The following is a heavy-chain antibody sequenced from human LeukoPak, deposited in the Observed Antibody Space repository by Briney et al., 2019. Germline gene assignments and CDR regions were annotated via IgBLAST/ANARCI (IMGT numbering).Heavy chain of an antibody. CDR1: GYTLTELS. V-gene: IGHV1-24*01. CDR2: FDPEDGET. Sequence: ASVKVSCKVSGYTLTELSMHWVRQAPGKGLEWMGGFDPEDGETIYAQKFQGRVTMTEDTSTDTAYMELSSLKSEDTAVYYCARTGYSYGLGKYYFDYWGQGTLVTVSS. J-gene: IGHJ4*02. D-gene: IGHD5-18*01. CDR3: ARTGYSYGLGKYYFDY.